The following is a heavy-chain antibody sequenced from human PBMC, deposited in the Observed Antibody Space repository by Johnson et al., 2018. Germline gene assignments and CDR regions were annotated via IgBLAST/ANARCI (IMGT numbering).Heavy chain of an antibody. J-gene: IGHJ6*03. V-gene: IGHV4-59*01. CDR2: IYYNGGT. CDR3: ASSSGSGSYYGTNYYYYYMDV. Sequence: VQLQESGPGLVKPSETLSLTCTVSGGSISNYYWSWIRQPPGKGLEWLGYIYYNGGTNYNPSLKSRVTISQDQSKNQFSLNLSALTAADTAVYYCASSSGSGSYYGTNYYYYYMDVWGKGTTVTVSS. D-gene: IGHD3-10*01. CDR1: GGSISNYY.